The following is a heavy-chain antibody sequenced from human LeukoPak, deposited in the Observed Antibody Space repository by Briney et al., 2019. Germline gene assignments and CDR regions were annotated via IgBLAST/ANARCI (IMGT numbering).Heavy chain of an antibody. Sequence: SETLSLTCAVYGGSFSGYYWSWIRQPPGKGLEWIGYIYYSGSTNYNPSLKSRVTISVDTSKNQFSLKLSSVTAADTAVYYCARESHSYGYRDAFDIWGQGTMVTVSS. CDR1: GGSFSGYY. CDR2: IYYSGST. V-gene: IGHV4-59*12. CDR3: ARESHSYGYRDAFDI. J-gene: IGHJ3*02. D-gene: IGHD5-18*01.